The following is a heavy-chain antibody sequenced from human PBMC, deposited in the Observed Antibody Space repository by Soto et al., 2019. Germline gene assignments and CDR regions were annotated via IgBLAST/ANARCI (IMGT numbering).Heavy chain of an antibody. CDR2: ISGSDDST. Sequence: GGSLRLSCAASGFTFSSYAMSWVRQAPGKXLEWVSSISGSDDSTYYAESVKGRFTISRDNSKNTMYLQMNSLRAEDTAVYYCAKDQSAYQLLSPNWFDPWGQGTLVTVSS. D-gene: IGHD2-2*01. J-gene: IGHJ5*02. V-gene: IGHV3-23*01. CDR3: AKDQSAYQLLSPNWFDP. CDR1: GFTFSSYA.